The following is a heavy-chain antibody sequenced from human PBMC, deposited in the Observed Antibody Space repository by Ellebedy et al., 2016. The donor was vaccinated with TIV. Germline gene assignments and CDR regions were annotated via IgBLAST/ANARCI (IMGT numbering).Heavy chain of an antibody. CDR2: INLSGAST. Sequence: AASVKVSCKAPGNIFNKYYIHWVRKAPGQGLEWMGIINLSGASTVYAQKFRGRLTVSRDTSTSTVYMELSSLTSDDTAGYYCARDGDWDHNYYGMDVWGQGTSVTVSS. V-gene: IGHV1-46*02. D-gene: IGHD2-21*01. CDR3: ARDGDWDHNYYGMDV. CDR1: GNIFNKYY. J-gene: IGHJ6*02.